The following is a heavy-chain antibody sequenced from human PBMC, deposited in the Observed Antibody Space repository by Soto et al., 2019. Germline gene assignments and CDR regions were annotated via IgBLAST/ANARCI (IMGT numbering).Heavy chain of an antibody. CDR3: ARQGYCSSTSCSTYYYYYGMDV. V-gene: IGHV5-51*01. J-gene: IGHJ6*02. CDR2: IYPGDSDT. D-gene: IGHD2-2*01. Sequence: PVVSQKISNKGAEDSCTSYWIGWVRQMPGKGLEWMGIIYPGDSDTRYSPSFQGQVTISADKSISTAYLQWSSLKASDTAMYYCARQGYCSSTSCSTYYYYYGMDVWGQGTTVSVSS. CDR1: EDSCTSYW.